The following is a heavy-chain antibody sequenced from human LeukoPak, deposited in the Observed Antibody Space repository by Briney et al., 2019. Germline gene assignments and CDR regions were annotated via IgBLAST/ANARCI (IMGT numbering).Heavy chain of an antibody. J-gene: IGHJ5*02. V-gene: IGHV1-69*01. CDR1: GGTFSSYA. CDR2: IIPIFGTA. CDR3: ARDVGVLRFLEWLSREEWFDP. Sequence: SVKVSCKASGGTFSSYAISWVRQATGQGLEWMGGIIPIFGTANYAQKFQGRVTITADESTSTAYMELSSLRSEDTAVYYCARDVGVLRFLEWLSREEWFDPWGQGTLVTGSS. D-gene: IGHD3-3*01.